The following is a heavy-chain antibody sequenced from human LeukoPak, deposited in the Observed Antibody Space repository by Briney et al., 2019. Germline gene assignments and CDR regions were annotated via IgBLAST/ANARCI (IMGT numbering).Heavy chain of an antibody. Sequence: GGSLRLSCAASGFTFSSYWMSWVRQAPGKGLEWVANIKQDGSEKYYVDSVKGRFTISRDNAKNSLYLQMNSLRAEDTAVYYCAKWELYSGFCYIDYWGQGTLATVSS. CDR2: IKQDGSEK. D-gene: IGHD1-26*01. J-gene: IGHJ4*02. CDR1: GFTFSSYW. V-gene: IGHV3-7*01. CDR3: AKWELYSGFCYIDY.